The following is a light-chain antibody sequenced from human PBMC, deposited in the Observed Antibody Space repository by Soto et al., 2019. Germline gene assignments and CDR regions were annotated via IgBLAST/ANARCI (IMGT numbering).Light chain of an antibody. CDR2: TTN. CDR3: LLFSGGIWV. CDR1: TGAVTSGYF. Sequence: QTVVTQEPSLTVSPGGTVTLTCASSTGAVTSGYFPNWFQQKPGQAPRPLIYTTNNKHSWTPARFSGSLLGGKAALTLSGVQPEDEAEYYCLLFSGGIWVFGGGTKLTVL. J-gene: IGLJ3*02. V-gene: IGLV7-43*01.